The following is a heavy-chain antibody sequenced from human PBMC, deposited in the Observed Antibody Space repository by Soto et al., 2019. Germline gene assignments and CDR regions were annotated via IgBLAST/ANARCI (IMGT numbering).Heavy chain of an antibody. D-gene: IGHD3-10*01. V-gene: IGHV1-69*01. J-gene: IGHJ4*02. CDR1: GGTFSSYR. CDR2: IVPIYRTA. Sequence: QVQLVQSGAEVKKPGSSVKVSCKASGGTFSSYRINWVRQAPGQGLEWVGGIVPIYRTADYAQKFQGRVNITADESERTSYMELRSLKSQDTAVYYCVRDSGAKLSRSWGQGTLVTVSS. CDR3: VRDSGAKLSRS.